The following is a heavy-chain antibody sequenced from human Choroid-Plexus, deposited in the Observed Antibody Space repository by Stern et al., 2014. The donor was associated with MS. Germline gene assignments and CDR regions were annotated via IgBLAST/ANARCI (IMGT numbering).Heavy chain of an antibody. D-gene: IGHD2/OR15-2a*01. J-gene: IGHJ5*02. V-gene: IGHV3-30*18. Sequence: MQLVESGGGVVQPGRPLRLSCVASGFTFGSCAMHWVRQAPGKGLEWVGGVSHDGSYKYYADSVKGRFTISRDNSQNTLYMQMSSLRPEDTAVYYCAKDRQYLTYFFDHRGQGSLVTVSS. CDR2: VSHDGSYK. CDR3: AKDRQYLTYFFDH. CDR1: GFTFGSCA.